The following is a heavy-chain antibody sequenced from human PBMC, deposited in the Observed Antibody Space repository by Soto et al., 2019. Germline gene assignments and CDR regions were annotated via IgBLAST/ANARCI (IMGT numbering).Heavy chain of an antibody. D-gene: IGHD3-9*01. CDR3: SRVRYDILTGYYLFDY. CDR2: IRTKAYGETT. Sequence: PGGSLRLSCTASGFTFGDYAMSWFRQAPGKGLEWVGFIRTKAYGETTEYAASVNGRFTISRDDSKSIAFLQMNSLNTEDTAVYSCSRVRYDILTGYYLFDYWGQGTQVTVSS. CDR1: GFTFGDYA. J-gene: IGHJ4*02. V-gene: IGHV3-49*03.